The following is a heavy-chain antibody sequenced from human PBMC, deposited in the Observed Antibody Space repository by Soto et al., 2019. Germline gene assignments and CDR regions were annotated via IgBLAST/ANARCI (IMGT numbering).Heavy chain of an antibody. J-gene: IGHJ4*02. Sequence: QVQLQESGPGLVKPSETLSLTCAVSGDSISSYYCMWIRQPPGKGLESIGYLYYGRSANYNPSLTCRVTLSVDLSTNQCSLTLSSMTAADTAVYYCALRSMAVVPEYWGQGTLVPVSS. CDR2: LYYGRSA. D-gene: IGHD3-22*01. CDR1: GDSISSYY. V-gene: IGHV4-59*01. CDR3: ALRSMAVVPEY.